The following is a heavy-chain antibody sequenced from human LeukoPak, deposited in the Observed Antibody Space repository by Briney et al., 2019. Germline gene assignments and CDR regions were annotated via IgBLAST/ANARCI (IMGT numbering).Heavy chain of an antibody. V-gene: IGHV1-2*02. J-gene: IGHJ3*02. Sequence: ASVKVSCKTSGYSFTAYYIVWVRQAPGQGLEWMGWINPDRGDSNFEQKFQGRISMTRDTPISTAYLELSSLTSDDTALYYCARPYSRSSIDGFDIWGQGTMVTVSS. D-gene: IGHD6-6*01. CDR3: ARPYSRSSIDGFDI. CDR1: GYSFTAYY. CDR2: INPDRGDS.